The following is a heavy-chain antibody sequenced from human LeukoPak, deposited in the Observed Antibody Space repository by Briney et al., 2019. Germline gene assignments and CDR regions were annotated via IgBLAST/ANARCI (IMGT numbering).Heavy chain of an antibody. J-gene: IGHJ3*02. CDR2: IYYSGST. CDR3: ARETSYYDSSAPTVVGAFDI. Sequence: SETLSLTCTVSGGSISSGGYYWSWIRQHPGKGLEWIGYIYYSGSTYYNPSLKSRVTISVDTSKNQFSLKLSSVTAADTAVYYCARETSYYDSSAPTVVGAFDIWGQGTMVTVSS. D-gene: IGHD3-22*01. V-gene: IGHV4-31*03. CDR1: GGSISSGGYY.